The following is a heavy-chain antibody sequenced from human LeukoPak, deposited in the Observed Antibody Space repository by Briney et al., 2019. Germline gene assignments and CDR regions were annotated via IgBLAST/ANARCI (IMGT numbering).Heavy chain of an antibody. D-gene: IGHD3-10*01. J-gene: IGHJ5*02. CDR3: ARETGGLLWFGELLQPQGNWFDP. CDR2: ISAYNGNT. V-gene: IGHV1-18*01. CDR1: GYTFTSYG. Sequence: VASVKVSCKASGYTFTSYGISWVRQAPGQGLEWVGWISAYNGNTNYAQKLQGRVTMTTDTSTSTAYMELRSLRSDDTAVYYCARETGGLLWFGELLQPQGNWFDPWGQGTLVTVSS.